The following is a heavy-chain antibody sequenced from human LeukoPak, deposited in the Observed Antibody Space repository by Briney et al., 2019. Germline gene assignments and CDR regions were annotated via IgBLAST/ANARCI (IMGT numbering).Heavy chain of an antibody. CDR1: GFTVSSNS. V-gene: IGHV3-53*01. J-gene: IGHJ4*02. D-gene: IGHD4/OR15-4a*01. Sequence: GGSLRLSCTVSGFTVSSNSMCWVRQAPGKGLEWVSFIYSAGNTHYSDSVKGRFTISIDNSKNTLYLQMNSLRAEDTAVYYCARRAGAYSHPYDYWGQGTLVTVSS. CDR3: ARRAGAYSHPYDY. CDR2: IYSAGNT.